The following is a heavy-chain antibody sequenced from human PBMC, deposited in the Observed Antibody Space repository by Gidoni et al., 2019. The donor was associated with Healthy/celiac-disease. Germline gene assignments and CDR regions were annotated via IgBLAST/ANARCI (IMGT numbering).Heavy chain of an antibody. CDR3: ARGPFTMVRGAPDC. V-gene: IGHV1-2*02. Sequence: QVQLVQSGAEVKKPGASVKVSCQASGYTFTGYYMHWVRQAPGQGLEWMGWINPNSGGTNDAQKFQGRVTMTRDTSISTAYMELSRLRSDDTAVYYCARGPFTMVRGAPDCWGQGTLVTVSS. D-gene: IGHD3-10*01. CDR1: GYTFTGYY. CDR2: INPNSGGT. J-gene: IGHJ4*02.